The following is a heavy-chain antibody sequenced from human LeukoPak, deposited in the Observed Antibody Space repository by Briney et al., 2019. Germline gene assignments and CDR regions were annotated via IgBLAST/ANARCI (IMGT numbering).Heavy chain of an antibody. CDR1: GVSVSTDRYY. Sequence: SETLSLTCTVSGVSVSTDRYYWSWIRQHPGKGLEWIGYIYYSGSTYYNPSLKSRVTISVDTSKNQFSLKLSSVTAADTAVYYCARDTAMAFDYWGQGTLVTVSS. CDR2: IYYSGST. V-gene: IGHV4-31*03. J-gene: IGHJ4*02. D-gene: IGHD5-18*01. CDR3: ARDTAMAFDY.